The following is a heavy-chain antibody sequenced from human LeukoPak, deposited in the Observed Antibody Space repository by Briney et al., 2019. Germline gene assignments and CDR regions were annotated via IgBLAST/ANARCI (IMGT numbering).Heavy chain of an antibody. CDR2: INHSGST. Sequence: SETLSLTCAVYGGSFSGYYWSWIRQPPGKGLEWIGEINHSGSTNYNPSLKSRVTISVDTSKNQFSLKLSSVTAADTAVYYCARAFTGFATYCGGDCYSGYYFDYWGQGTLVTVSS. D-gene: IGHD2-21*02. V-gene: IGHV4-34*01. CDR3: ARAFTGFATYCGGDCYSGYYFDY. CDR1: GGSFSGYY. J-gene: IGHJ4*02.